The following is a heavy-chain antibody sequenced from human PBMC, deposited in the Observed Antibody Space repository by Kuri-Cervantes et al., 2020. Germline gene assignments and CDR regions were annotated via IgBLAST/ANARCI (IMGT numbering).Heavy chain of an antibody. J-gene: IGHJ6*02. V-gene: IGHV3-30*03. D-gene: IGHD6-13*01. CDR1: GFTFSSYG. CDR3: ARDGPLAAAGYYYYYGMDV. CDR2: ISYDGSNK. Sequence: GGSLRLSCAASGFTFSSYGMHWVRQAPGKGLEWVAVISYDGSNKYYADSVKGRFTISRDNSKNTLYLQMNSLRAEDTAVYYCARDGPLAAAGYYYYYGMDVWGQGTTVTVSS.